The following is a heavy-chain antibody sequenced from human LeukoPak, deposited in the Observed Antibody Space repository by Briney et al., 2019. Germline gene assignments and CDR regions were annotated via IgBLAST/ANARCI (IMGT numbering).Heavy chain of an antibody. J-gene: IGHJ4*02. CDR2: INHSGST. CDR3: ARGYPGGSSWYLRGGYYFDY. Sequence: SETLSLTCAVYGGSFSGYYWSWIRQPPGKGLEWIGEINHSGSTNYNPSLKSRVTISVDTSKNQFSLKLSSVTAADTAAYYCARGYPGGSSWYLRGGYYFDYWDQGTLVTVSS. D-gene: IGHD6-13*01. CDR1: GGSFSGYY. V-gene: IGHV4-34*01.